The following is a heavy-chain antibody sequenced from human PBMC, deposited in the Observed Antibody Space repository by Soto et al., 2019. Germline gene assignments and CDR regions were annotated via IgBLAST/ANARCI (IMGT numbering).Heavy chain of an antibody. CDR2: INPLLGST. V-gene: IGHV1-69*11. CDR1: GGIFNSYG. CDR3: AKIRGGVYST. D-gene: IGHD3-10*01. Sequence: QVHLVQSGAEVKKPGSSVKVSCNPSGGIFNSYGISWVRQGPGQGLQWMGGINPLLGSTNYAEKFRGRLTITADDSRPTVFMELNNLRPEDTATYFCAKIRGGVYSTWGQGTLVTVSS. J-gene: IGHJ5*02.